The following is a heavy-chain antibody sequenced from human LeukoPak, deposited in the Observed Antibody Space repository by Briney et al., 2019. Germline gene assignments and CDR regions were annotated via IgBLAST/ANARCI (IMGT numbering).Heavy chain of an antibody. CDR1: GGSISSGDYY. CDR2: IYYSGST. J-gene: IGHJ4*02. D-gene: IGHD3-22*01. Sequence: SETLSLTCTVSGGSISSGDYYWSWIRQPPGKGLEWIGYIYYSGSTYYNPSLKSRVTISVDTSKNQFSLKLSSVTAADTAVYYCARDGYYYDSSGYYAYYFDYWGQGTLVTVSS. V-gene: IGHV4-30-4*01. CDR3: ARDGYYYDSSGYYAYYFDY.